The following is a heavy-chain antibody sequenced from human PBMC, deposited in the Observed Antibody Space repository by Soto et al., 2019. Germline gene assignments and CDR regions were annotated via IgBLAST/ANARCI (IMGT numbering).Heavy chain of an antibody. J-gene: IGHJ4*02. CDR3: AADLPDWGAYAFDY. CDR1: GFSFTYAW. D-gene: IGHD3-16*01. V-gene: IGHV3-15*07. Sequence: EVQLVESGGGLVEPGGALRLSCAASGFSFTYAWLNWVRQAPGQGLEWVGRIKSMPDGGTTDYAAPVKGRFTISRDDLGITVYLQMNSLTAEDTAVYYCAADLPDWGAYAFDYWWQGTLVTVSP. CDR2: IKSMPDGGTT.